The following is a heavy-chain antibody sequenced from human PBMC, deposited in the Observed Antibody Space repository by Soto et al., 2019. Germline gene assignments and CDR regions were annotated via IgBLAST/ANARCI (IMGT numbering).Heavy chain of an antibody. J-gene: IGHJ6*02. CDR1: GGTFSSYA. Sequence: QVQLVQSGAEVKKPGSSVKVSCKASGGTFSSYAISWVRQAPGQGLEWMGGIIPIFGTANYAQKFQGRVTITADKPTSTGDRELSSLRSEDTAVYYCAGRLGYSSSWYYGMDVWGQGTTVTVSS. CDR2: IIPIFGTA. V-gene: IGHV1-69*06. D-gene: IGHD6-13*01. CDR3: AGRLGYSSSWYYGMDV.